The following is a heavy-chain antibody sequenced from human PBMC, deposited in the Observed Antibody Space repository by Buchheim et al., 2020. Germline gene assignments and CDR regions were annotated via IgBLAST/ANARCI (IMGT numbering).Heavy chain of an antibody. CDR2: IYYSGST. V-gene: IGHV4-61*01. Sequence: QVQLQESGPGLVKPSETLSLTCTVSGGSVSSGSYYWSWIRQPPGKGLEWIGYIYYSGSTNYNPSLKSRVTLSVDTSKNQFSLKLSSVTAADTAVYYCARGLLAYSSSWTLYYYGMDVWGQGTT. D-gene: IGHD6-13*01. CDR1: GGSVSSGSYY. CDR3: ARGLLAYSSSWTLYYYGMDV. J-gene: IGHJ6*02.